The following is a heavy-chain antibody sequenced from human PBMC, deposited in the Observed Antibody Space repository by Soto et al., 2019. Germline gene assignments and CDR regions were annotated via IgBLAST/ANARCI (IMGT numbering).Heavy chain of an antibody. CDR2: IGAYKGNT. J-gene: IGHJ3*01. V-gene: IGHV1-18*01. CDR3: ARDGRKFVPNSDTFGL. D-gene: IGHD6-6*01. CDR1: GYTFRNYG. Sequence: QVQLVQSGAELKKPGASVKVSCTASGYTFRNYGINWVRQAPGQGLEWMGWIGAYKGNTKYAQKFRGRVTMATDTPTSTAYSELRSLKSDDTAVYYCARDGRKFVPNSDTFGLWGQGTTVTVPA.